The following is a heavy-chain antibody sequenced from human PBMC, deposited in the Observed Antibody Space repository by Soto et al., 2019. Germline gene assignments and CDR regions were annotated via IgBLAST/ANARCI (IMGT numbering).Heavy chain of an antibody. CDR1: GGSIRSNY. Sequence: TSETLSLTCSVSGGSIRSNYWSWIRQPPGKGLEWIGYLYYSGSTKYNPSLKSRVTISVDTSKNQVSLKLNSVTAADTAVYYCARGHGYSGYESTYYFDYWAREPWSPSPQ. V-gene: IGHV4-59*01. CDR2: LYYSGST. D-gene: IGHD5-12*01. CDR3: ARGHGYSGYESTYYFDY. J-gene: IGHJ4*02.